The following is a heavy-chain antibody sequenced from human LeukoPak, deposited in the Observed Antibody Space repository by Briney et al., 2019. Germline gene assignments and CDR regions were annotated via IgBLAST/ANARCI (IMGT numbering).Heavy chain of an antibody. V-gene: IGHV3-48*04. CDR3: ARLPAYCSSTSCYYDY. CDR2: ISVSSKTI. D-gene: IGHD2-2*01. J-gene: IGHJ4*02. CDR1: GFSFSSYN. Sequence: GGSLRLSCAASGFSFSSYNFNWVRQAPGRGLEWISYISVSSKTIYYADSVKGRFTISRDNARNSLYLQMTSLRAEDTAVYYCARLPAYCSSTSCYYDYWGQGTLVTVSS.